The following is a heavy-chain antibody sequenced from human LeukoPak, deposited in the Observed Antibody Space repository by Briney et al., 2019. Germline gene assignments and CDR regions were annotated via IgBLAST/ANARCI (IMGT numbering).Heavy chain of an antibody. J-gene: IGHJ4*02. CDR2: ISSSSSYI. Sequence: GGSLRLSCVVSGFTFSSYSVNWVRQSPGKGLEWVSYISSSSSYIHYADSVRGRFTISRDNAKKSLYLQMNSLRAEDTAVYYCARAPLHLAMYHYFDYWGQGTLVTVSP. V-gene: IGHV3-21*01. D-gene: IGHD2-2*01. CDR3: ARAPLHLAMYHYFDY. CDR1: GFTFSSYS.